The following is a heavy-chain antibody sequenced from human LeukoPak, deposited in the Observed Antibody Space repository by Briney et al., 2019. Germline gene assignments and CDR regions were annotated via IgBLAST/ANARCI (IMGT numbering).Heavy chain of an antibody. Sequence: SETLSLTCAVYGGSFSGYYWSWIRQPPGKGLEWIGEINHSGSTNYNPALKTRVSISVDTSNNHFSPQLSSVTAPDTDVSYCARATTKGVGFDFWRQGTLVPVSS. CDR2: INHSGST. J-gene: IGHJ4*02. V-gene: IGHV4-34*01. D-gene: IGHD3-3*01. CDR1: GGSFSGYY. CDR3: ARATTKGVGFDF.